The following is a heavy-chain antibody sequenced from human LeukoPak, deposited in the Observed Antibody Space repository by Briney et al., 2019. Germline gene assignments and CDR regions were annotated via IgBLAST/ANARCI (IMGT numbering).Heavy chain of an antibody. CDR3: ARSNRDAFDM. CDR1: GFTFSNYS. D-gene: IGHD2/OR15-2a*01. CDR2: IISNSNYI. Sequence: GGSLRLSCAASGFTFSNYSMNWVRQAPGKGLEWVSSIISNSNYIYYADSVKGRFTISRDDAKNSLYLQMNSLRVDDTAVYYCARSNRDAFDMWGQGTVVTVSS. V-gene: IGHV3-21*04. J-gene: IGHJ3*02.